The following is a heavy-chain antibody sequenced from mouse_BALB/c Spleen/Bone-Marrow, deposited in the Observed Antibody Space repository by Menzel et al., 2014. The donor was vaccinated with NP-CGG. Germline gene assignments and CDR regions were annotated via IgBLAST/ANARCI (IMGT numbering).Heavy chain of an antibody. V-gene: IGHV1-69*02. CDR3: ATARATSYAMDY. D-gene: IGHD3-1*01. CDR1: GYTFTSYW. CDR2: IDPSDSYT. J-gene: IGHJ4*01. Sequence: QVQLQQSGAELVKPGASVKLSCKASGYTFTSYWMHWVKQRPGQGLEWIGEIDPSDSYTNYNQKFKGKATLTVDKSSSTAYMQLSSLTSEDSAVYYYATARATSYAMDYWGQGTSVTVSS.